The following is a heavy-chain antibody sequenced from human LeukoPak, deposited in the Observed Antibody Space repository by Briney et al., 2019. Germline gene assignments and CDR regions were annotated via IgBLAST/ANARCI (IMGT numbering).Heavy chain of an antibody. Sequence: SETLSLTCTVSGGSISSYYWSWIRQPPGKGLEWIGYIYYSGSTNYNPSLKSRVTISVDTSKNQISLKLSSVTAADTAVYFCASRNCPNSNYRLIGASWGQGTLVTVSS. CDR2: IYYSGST. D-gene: IGHD2-8*01. CDR3: ASRNCPNSNYRLIGAS. CDR1: GGSISSYY. J-gene: IGHJ5*02. V-gene: IGHV4-59*08.